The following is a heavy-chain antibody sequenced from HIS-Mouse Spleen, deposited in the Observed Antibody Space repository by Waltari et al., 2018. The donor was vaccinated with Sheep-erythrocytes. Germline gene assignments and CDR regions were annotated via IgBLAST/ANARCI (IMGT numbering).Heavy chain of an antibody. CDR3: AKDISRNIVVVPAAVGDY. CDR2: ISYDGSNK. V-gene: IGHV3-30*18. Sequence: QVQLVESGGGVVQPGRSLRLSCAASGFTFSSYGMHWVRQAPGKGLGWVAVISYDGSNKYYADSVKGRFTISRDNSKNTLYLQMNSLRAEDTAVYYCAKDISRNIVVVPAAVGDYWGQGTLVTVSS. J-gene: IGHJ4*02. CDR1: GFTFSSYG. D-gene: IGHD2-2*01.